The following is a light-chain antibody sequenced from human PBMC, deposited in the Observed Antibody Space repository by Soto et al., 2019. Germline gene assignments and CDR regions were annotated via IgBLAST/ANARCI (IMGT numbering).Light chain of an antibody. CDR3: HQRYSWPHT. CDR2: EAS. J-gene: IGKJ2*01. Sequence: EIVLTQSPATLSLSPGERATLSCRASQSVRTNLGGYQEKPGQPPRLLISEASNRATGIPARFSGSGTGTDFTLTISSLEPEDFAVYFCHQRYSWPHTFGQGTKLEI. CDR1: QSVRTN. V-gene: IGKV3-11*01.